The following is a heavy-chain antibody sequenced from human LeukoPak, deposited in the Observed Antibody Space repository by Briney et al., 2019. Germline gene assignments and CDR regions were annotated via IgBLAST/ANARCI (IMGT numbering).Heavy chain of an antibody. V-gene: IGHV4-38-2*02. CDR3: ARLEVASFDY. CDR1: GYFVSSGYY. Sequence: PLETLSLACTVSGYFVSSGYYWGWMRKAPGKGLEWIGSIYDSGSTYDNPSLKSRVTTSVDTSKNQLSLNLSSVTAADTAVYYCARLEVASFDYWGQGTPVTASS. CDR2: IYDSGST. D-gene: IGHD5-12*01. J-gene: IGHJ4*02.